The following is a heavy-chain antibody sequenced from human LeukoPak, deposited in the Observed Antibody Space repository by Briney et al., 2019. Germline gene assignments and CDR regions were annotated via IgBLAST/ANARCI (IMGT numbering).Heavy chain of an antibody. CDR2: IGTAGDT. V-gene: IGHV3-13*01. J-gene: IGHJ4*02. D-gene: IGHD6-13*01. Sequence: GGSLRLSCAASGFTFSSYDMHWVRQATGKGLEWVSAIGTAGDTYYPGSVKGRFTISRENAKNSLYLQMNSLRAGDTAVYYCARGPGGYSSSWEFDYWGQGTLVTVSS. CDR3: ARGPGGYSSSWEFDY. CDR1: GFTFSSYD.